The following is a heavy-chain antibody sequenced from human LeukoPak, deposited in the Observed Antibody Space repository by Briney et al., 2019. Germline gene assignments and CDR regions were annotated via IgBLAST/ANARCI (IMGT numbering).Heavy chain of an antibody. J-gene: IGHJ3*02. Sequence: RGSLRLSCAASGFTFTSYGMRWVRQAPGKGLEWVAFIRNDGNNTYYTDSVKGRFTISRDKSKNTLYLQMNRLRAEDTAVYYCAESAKKFTGSGWINDAFDIWGQGTMVTVSS. V-gene: IGHV3-30*02. D-gene: IGHD6-19*01. CDR3: AESAKKFTGSGWINDAFDI. CDR1: GFTFTSYG. CDR2: IRNDGNNT.